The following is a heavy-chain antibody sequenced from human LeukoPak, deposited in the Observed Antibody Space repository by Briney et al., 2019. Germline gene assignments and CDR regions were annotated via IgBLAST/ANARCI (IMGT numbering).Heavy chain of an antibody. J-gene: IGHJ4*02. CDR1: GSTFSHFV. D-gene: IGHD2-2*01. V-gene: IGHV1-18*01. CDR3: ARDGTSTDDY. Sequence: ASVKVSCKPSGSTFSHFVINSVRQSPGQGGEWMGWISGNNDNPNYGQKFQGRLTVTTDTYKSKAYMELRNLRFDDTAVYYCARDGTSTDDYWGQGTLVTVSS. CDR2: ISGNNDNP.